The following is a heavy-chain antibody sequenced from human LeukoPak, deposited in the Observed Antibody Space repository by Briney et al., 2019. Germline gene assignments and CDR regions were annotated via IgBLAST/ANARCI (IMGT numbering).Heavy chain of an antibody. V-gene: IGHV4-39*07. Sequence: SETLSLTCTLSGDSITSSDHYWVWIRQSPGKGLEWIGSVSHSGDTYYKSSLRSRVTVSLDTSKNEFSLILTSVTAADTAVYYCARGGVRGYSYGYEVDYWGQGTLVTVSS. J-gene: IGHJ4*02. CDR3: ARGGVRGYSYGYEVDY. CDR1: GDSITSSDHY. D-gene: IGHD5-18*01. CDR2: VSHSGDT.